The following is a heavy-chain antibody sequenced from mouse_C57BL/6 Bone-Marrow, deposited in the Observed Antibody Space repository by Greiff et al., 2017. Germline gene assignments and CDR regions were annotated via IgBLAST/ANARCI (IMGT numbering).Heavy chain of an antibody. Sequence: QVQLQQSGAELARPGASVKLSCKASGYTFTSYGISWVKQRTGQGLEWIGEIYPRSGNTYYNEKFKGKATLTADKSSSTAYMELRSLTSEDSAVYVWARGLRRRCDFGVWGTGTTVTVSS. CDR2: IYPRSGNT. V-gene: IGHV1-81*01. J-gene: IGHJ1*03. CDR3: ARGLRRRCDFGV. CDR1: GYTFTSYG. D-gene: IGHD2-4*01.